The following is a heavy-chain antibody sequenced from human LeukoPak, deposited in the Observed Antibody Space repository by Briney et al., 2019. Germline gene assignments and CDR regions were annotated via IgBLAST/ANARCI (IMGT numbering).Heavy chain of an antibody. J-gene: IGHJ3*01. Sequence: SETLSLTCTVSGGSISSYYWSWIRQPAGKGLEWIGRIYTSGSTNYNPSLKSRVTMSVDTSKNQFSLKLSSVTAADTAVYYCARDGITIFGVVKTFDVWGQGTMVTVSS. V-gene: IGHV4-4*07. CDR2: IYTSGST. CDR3: ARDGITIFGVVKTFDV. D-gene: IGHD3-3*01. CDR1: GGSISSYY.